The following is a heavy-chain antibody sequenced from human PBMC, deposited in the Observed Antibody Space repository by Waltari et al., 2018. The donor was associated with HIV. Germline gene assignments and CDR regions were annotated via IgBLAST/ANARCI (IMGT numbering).Heavy chain of an antibody. CDR3: ARGSRVQLWLFDY. CDR1: GYTYTSYD. V-gene: IGHV1-8*01. D-gene: IGHD5-18*01. Sequence: QVQLVQSGAEVKKPGASVKVSCKASGYTYTSYDINWVRQATGQGLEWMGWMNPDSGNTGYAQNFQGRVTMTRNTSISTAYMELSSLRSEDTAVYYCARGSRVQLWLFDYWGQGTLVTVSS. CDR2: MNPDSGNT. J-gene: IGHJ4*02.